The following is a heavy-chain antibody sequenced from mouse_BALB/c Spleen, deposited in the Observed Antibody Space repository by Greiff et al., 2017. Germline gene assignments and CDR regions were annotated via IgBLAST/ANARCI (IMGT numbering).Heavy chain of an antibody. CDR1: GFTFSSYG. V-gene: IGHV5-6-3*01. CDR2: INSNGGST. Sequence: EVNVVESGGGLVQPGGSLKLSCAASGFTFSSYGMSWVRQTPDKRLELVATINSNGGSTYYTDSVKGRFTISRDNTKNTQYLQMSSLKSEDTAMYYCAREEGLYWGQGTLVTVSA. J-gene: IGHJ3*01. D-gene: IGHD3-3*01. CDR3: AREEGLY.